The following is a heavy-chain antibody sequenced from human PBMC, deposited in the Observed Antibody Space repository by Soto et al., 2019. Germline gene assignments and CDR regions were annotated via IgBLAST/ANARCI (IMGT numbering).Heavy chain of an antibody. CDR2: IIPIFGTA. Sequence: EQLVQSGAAVKKPGSSVKVSCKASGGIFSSYAISWVRQAPGQGLEWMGGIIPIFGTANYAQKFQARVTVTADESTTTACRALSSVKSEDTAIYGCARGGSVYVWFNEWWGQGTLVSVAS. J-gene: IGHJ4*02. V-gene: IGHV1-69*01. D-gene: IGHD3-22*01. CDR3: ARGGSVYVWFNEW. CDR1: GGIFSSYA.